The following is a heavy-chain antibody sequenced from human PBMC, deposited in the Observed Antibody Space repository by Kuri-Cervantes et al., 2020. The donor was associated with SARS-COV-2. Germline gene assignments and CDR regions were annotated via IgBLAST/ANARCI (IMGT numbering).Heavy chain of an antibody. V-gene: IGHV3-64*02. J-gene: IGHJ4*02. CDR3: ARVGWGSPFDY. CDR2: ISSSGGVT. D-gene: IGHD7-27*01. Sequence: GESLKISCAASGFSFLSYAIHWVRQAPGKGLEYVSGISSSGGVTYYADSVKGRFTISRDNAKNSLYLQMNSLRAEDTAVYYCARVGWGSPFDYWGQGTLVTVSS. CDR1: GFSFLSYA.